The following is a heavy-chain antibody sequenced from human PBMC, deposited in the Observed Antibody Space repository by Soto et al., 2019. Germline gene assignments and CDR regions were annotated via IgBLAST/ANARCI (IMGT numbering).Heavy chain of an antibody. CDR3: ARDPNYYDSSGTVSY. J-gene: IGHJ4*02. Sequence: ASVKVSCKASGGTFSSYTISWVRQAPGQGLEWMGRIIPILGIANYAQKFQGRVTITADKSTSTAYMELSSLRSEDTAVYYCARDPNYYDSSGTVSYWGQGTLVTVSS. CDR1: GGTFSSYT. CDR2: IIPILGIA. V-gene: IGHV1-69*04. D-gene: IGHD3-22*01.